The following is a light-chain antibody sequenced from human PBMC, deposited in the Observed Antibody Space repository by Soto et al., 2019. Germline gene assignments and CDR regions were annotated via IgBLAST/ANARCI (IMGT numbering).Light chain of an antibody. CDR1: QTISSW. V-gene: IGKV1-5*01. CDR3: QQYNSYSQT. Sequence: IQMTQSPSTLSGSVGDRVTITCRASQTISSWLAWYQQKPGKAPKLLIYDASSLESGVPSRFSGSGSGTEFTLTISSLQPDAFATYYCQQYNSYSQTFGQGTMVDI. J-gene: IGKJ1*01. CDR2: DAS.